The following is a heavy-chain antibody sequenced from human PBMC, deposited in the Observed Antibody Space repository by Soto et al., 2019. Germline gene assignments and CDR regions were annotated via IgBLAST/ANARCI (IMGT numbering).Heavy chain of an antibody. J-gene: IGHJ4*02. CDR2: IIPLFGRP. Sequence: QVQLVQSGAEVKKPGSSVKVSCKASGGTFGSYVFNWVRQAPGQGLEWMGGIIPLFGRPNYAQKFQGRVTLPANESTSTASMELGSLRSDDAAVFFCARDLGGGYEPGDYWGQGTLVTVSS. CDR3: ARDLGGGYEPGDY. V-gene: IGHV1-69*12. CDR1: GGTFGSYV. D-gene: IGHD5-12*01.